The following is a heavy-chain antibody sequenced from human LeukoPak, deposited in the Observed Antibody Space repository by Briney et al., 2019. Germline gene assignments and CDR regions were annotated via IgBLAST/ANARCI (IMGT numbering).Heavy chain of an antibody. CDR3: AADSNYYDSSGYYYLQGRWFDP. Sequence: GASVKVSCKASGYTFSSYGISWVRQAPGQGLEWMGWINPNSGGTNYAQKFQGRVTMTRDTSISTAYMELSRLRSDDTAVYYCAADSNYYDSSGYYYLQGRWFDPWGQGTLVTVSS. CDR1: GYTFSSYG. CDR2: INPNSGGT. D-gene: IGHD3-22*01. J-gene: IGHJ5*02. V-gene: IGHV1-2*02.